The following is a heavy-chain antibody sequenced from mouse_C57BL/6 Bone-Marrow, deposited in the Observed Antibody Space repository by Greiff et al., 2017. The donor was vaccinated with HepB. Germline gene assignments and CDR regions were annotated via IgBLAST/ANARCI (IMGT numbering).Heavy chain of an antibody. J-gene: IGHJ4*01. CDR1: GYTFTSYG. V-gene: IGHV1-81*01. D-gene: IGHD1-1*01. Sequence: QVQLQQSGAELARPGASVKLSCKASGYTFTSYGISWVKQRTGQGLEWIGEIYPRSGNTYYNEKFKGKATLTAYKSSSTAYMELRSLTSEDSAVYFCERCLLFYYAMDYWGQGTSVTVSS. CDR3: ERCLLFYYAMDY. CDR2: IYPRSGNT.